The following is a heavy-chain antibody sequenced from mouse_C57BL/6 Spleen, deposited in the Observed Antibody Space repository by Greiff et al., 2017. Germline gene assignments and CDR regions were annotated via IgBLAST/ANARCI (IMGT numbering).Heavy chain of an antibody. D-gene: IGHD1-1*01. CDR1: GFTFSDYG. J-gene: IGHJ3*01. CDR3: ASNYYGSSYESWFAY. Sequence: EVQLVESGGGLVKPGGSLKLSCAASGFTFSDYGMHWVRQAPEKGLEWVAYISSGSSTIYYADTVKGRFTISRDNAKNTLFLQMTSLRSEDTAMYYCASNYYGSSYESWFAYWGQGTLVTVSA. V-gene: IGHV5-17*01. CDR2: ISSGSSTI.